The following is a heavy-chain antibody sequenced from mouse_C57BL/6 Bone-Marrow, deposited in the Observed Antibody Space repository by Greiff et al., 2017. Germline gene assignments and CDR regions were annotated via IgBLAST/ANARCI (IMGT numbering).Heavy chain of an antibody. CDR3: ASLLRY. Sequence: EVKVVESGGGLVKPGGSLKLSCAASGFTFSDYGMHWVRQAPEKGLEWVAYISSGSSTIYYADTVKGRFTISRDNAKNTLFLQMTSLRSEDTAMYYCASLLRYWGQGTSVTVSS. D-gene: IGHD1-2*01. CDR2: ISSGSSTI. V-gene: IGHV5-17*01. CDR1: GFTFSDYG. J-gene: IGHJ4*01.